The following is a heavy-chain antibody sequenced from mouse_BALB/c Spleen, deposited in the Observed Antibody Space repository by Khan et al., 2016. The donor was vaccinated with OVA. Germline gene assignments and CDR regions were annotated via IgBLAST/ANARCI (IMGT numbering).Heavy chain of an antibody. CDR2: IDPFNGGT. V-gene: IGHV1S135*01. D-gene: IGHD3-3*01. CDR1: GYSFTSYY. J-gene: IGHJ3*01. Sequence: EVKLQESGPELMKPGASVNISCKASGYSFTSYYIHWVKQSHGKSLEWIGYIDPFNGGTDYNQKFKGKATLTVDKSSNTAYMHLSSLTSEDSAVYFCARGTFDYWGQGTLVTVSA. CDR3: ARGTFDY.